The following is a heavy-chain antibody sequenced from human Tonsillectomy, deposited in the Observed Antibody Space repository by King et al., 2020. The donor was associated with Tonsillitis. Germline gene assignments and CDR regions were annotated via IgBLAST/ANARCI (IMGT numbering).Heavy chain of an antibody. CDR3: TTIRRGYDDYYGMDV. CDR1: GFTFSNAW. CDR2: IKSKTDGGTT. J-gene: IGHJ6*02. Sequence: VQLVESGGGLVKPGGSLRLSCAASGFTFSNAWMSWVRQAPGKGLEWVGRIKSKTDGGTTDYAAPVKGRFTISRDDSKNTLYLQMNSLKTEDTAVYYCTTIRRGYDDYYGMDVWGQGTTVTVSS. D-gene: IGHD5-12*01. V-gene: IGHV3-15*01.